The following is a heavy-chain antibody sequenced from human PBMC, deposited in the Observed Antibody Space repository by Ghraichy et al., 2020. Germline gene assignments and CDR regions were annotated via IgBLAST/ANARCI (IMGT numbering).Heavy chain of an antibody. Sequence: LSLTCAASGFTFSGYSMNWVRQAPGKGLEWVLSISSYRSYINYADSVKGRFTISRDNAKNSLYLQMNSLRAEDTAVYYCARDRGGRISIFGVVDSWGQGTLVTVSS. CDR1: GFTFSGYS. V-gene: IGHV3-21*01. D-gene: IGHD3-3*01. CDR3: ARDRGGRISIFGVVDS. CDR2: ISSYRSYI. J-gene: IGHJ4*02.